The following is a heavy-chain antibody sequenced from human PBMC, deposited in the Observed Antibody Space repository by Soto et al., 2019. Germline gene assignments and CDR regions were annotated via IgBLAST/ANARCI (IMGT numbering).Heavy chain of an antibody. V-gene: IGHV4-4*02. Sequence: QVQLQESGPGLVKPSGTLSLTCAVSGVSMSSHDWWTWVRQPPGKGLEWIGESHQSGNTNYNSSLESRVTISVDKSKNQFSLKLTSVTVADTAVYYCATRDSGRFYWGQGTLVTVSS. D-gene: IGHD6-13*01. CDR3: ATRDSGRFY. CDR2: SHQSGNT. CDR1: GVSMSSHDW. J-gene: IGHJ4*02.